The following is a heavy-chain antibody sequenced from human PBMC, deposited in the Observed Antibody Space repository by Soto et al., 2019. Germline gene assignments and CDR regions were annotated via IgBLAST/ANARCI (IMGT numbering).Heavy chain of an antibody. CDR3: AKTAEMTIRDGCDP. CDR1: GFTFSSYA. J-gene: IGHJ5*02. V-gene: IGHV3-23*01. CDR2: ISGSGSNP. Sequence: EVQVLESGGGLVQPGGSLRLSCAASGFTFSSYAMSWVRPAPGQGLEWVSAISGSGSNPYYADSVKGRFTISRANSKNTLYLQRSSLRAEDTALYCCAKTAEMTIRDGCDPWSQGTLVTVSS. D-gene: IGHD4-17*01.